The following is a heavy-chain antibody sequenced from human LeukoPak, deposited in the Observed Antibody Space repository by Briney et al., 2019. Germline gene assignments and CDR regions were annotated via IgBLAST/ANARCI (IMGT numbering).Heavy chain of an antibody. CDR2: ISSSSSYI. D-gene: IGHD3-10*01. J-gene: IGHJ6*02. Sequence: GGSLRLSCAASGFTFSSYSMNWVRQAPGKGLEWVSSISSSSSYIYYADSVKGRFTISRDNAKNSLYLQMNSLRAEDTAVYYCARDRRADYYGSGSQRGYYYYGMDVWGQGTTVTVSS. CDR1: GFTFSSYS. CDR3: ARDRRADYYGSGSQRGYYYYGMDV. V-gene: IGHV3-21*01.